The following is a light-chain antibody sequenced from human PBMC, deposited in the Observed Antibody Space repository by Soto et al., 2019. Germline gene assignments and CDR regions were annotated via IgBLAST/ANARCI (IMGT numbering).Light chain of an antibody. CDR1: QSISSY. Sequence: DIQMTQSPSSLSASVGDRVTITCRASQSISSYLNWYQQKPGKAPKLLIYAASSLQSGVPTRFSGSGSGTDFTLTISSLQPEHFATYYCQQSYSTPQALTFGGGTQVEIK. CDR2: AAS. J-gene: IGKJ4*01. CDR3: QQSYSTPQALT. V-gene: IGKV1-39*01.